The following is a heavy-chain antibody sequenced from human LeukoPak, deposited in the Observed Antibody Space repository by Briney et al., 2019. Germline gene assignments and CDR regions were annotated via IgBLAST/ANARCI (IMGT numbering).Heavy chain of an antibody. CDR1: GGSISSSSYY. CDR2: IYYSGST. J-gene: IGHJ5*02. Sequence: SETLSLTCTVSGGSISSSSYYWGWIRQPPGKGLEWIGSIYYSGSTYYNPSLKSRVTISVDTSKNQFSLKLSSVTAADTAVYYCARGRRLVAAAGTYMNWFDPWGQGTLVTVSS. V-gene: IGHV4-39*07. CDR3: ARGRRLVAAAGTYMNWFDP. D-gene: IGHD6-13*01.